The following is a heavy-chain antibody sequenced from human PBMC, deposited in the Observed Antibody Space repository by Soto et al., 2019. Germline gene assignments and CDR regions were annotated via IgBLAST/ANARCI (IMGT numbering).Heavy chain of an antibody. CDR2: IYSGGST. CDR3: ARVVADSSGYYY. J-gene: IGHJ4*02. Sequence: GGSLRLSCAASGFTVSSNYMSWVRQAPGKGLEWVSVIYSGGSTYYADSVKGRFTISRDNSKNTLYLQMNSLRAEDTAVYYCARVVADSSGYYYWGQGTLVTVSS. V-gene: IGHV3-66*01. CDR1: GFTVSSNY. D-gene: IGHD3-22*01.